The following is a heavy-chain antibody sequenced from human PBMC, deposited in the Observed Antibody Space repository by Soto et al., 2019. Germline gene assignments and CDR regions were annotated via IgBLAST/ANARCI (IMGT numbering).Heavy chain of an antibody. CDR1: GFTFSSYS. V-gene: IGHV3-21*01. Sequence: PGGSLRLSCAASGFTFSSYSMNWVRQAPGKGLEWVSSISSSSSYIYYADSVKGRFTISRDNAKNSLYLQMNSLRAEDTAVYYCAGVAVRRAGYGMDVWGQGTTVTVSS. CDR2: ISSSSSYI. J-gene: IGHJ6*02. CDR3: AGVAVRRAGYGMDV. D-gene: IGHD3-10*01.